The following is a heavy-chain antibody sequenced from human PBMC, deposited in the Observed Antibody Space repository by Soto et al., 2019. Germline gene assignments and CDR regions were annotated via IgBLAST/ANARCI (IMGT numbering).Heavy chain of an antibody. CDR3: ARDPSEGFDP. J-gene: IGHJ5*02. CDR2: INPNSGGT. Sequence: XSVKVSCKASGYTFTCYYMHWVRQAPGQGLEWMGWINPNSGGTNYAQKFQGRVTMTRDTSISTAYMELSRLRSDDTAVYYCARDPSEGFDPWGQGTLVTVSS. V-gene: IGHV1-2*02. CDR1: GYTFTCYY.